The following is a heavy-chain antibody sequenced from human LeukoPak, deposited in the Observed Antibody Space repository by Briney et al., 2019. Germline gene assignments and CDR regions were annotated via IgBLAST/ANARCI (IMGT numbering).Heavy chain of an antibody. CDR3: AKERGEWELLYFDY. V-gene: IGHV3-23*01. J-gene: IGHJ4*02. CDR2: ICGSGGST. CDR1: GVTFSSYA. Sequence: GGSLRLSCAASGVTFSSYAMSWVRQPPGKGLEWVSAICGSGGSTYYADSVKGRFTISRDNSKNTLYLQMNSLRAEDTAVYYCAKERGEWELLYFDYWGQGTLVTVSS. D-gene: IGHD1-26*01.